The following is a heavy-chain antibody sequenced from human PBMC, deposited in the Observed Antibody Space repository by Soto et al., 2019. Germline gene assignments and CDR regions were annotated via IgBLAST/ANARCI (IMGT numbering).Heavy chain of an antibody. CDR1: GGTFSSYT. V-gene: IGHV1-69*02. J-gene: IGHJ5*02. D-gene: IGHD2-15*01. Sequence: QVQLVQSGAEVKKPGSSVKVSCKASGGTFSSYTISWVRQAPGQGLEWMGRIIPILGIANYAQKFQGRVTITADKSPSTAYMGLGSLGSEDTAVYYCARMDCSGGSCYFSRWFDPWGQGTLVTVSS. CDR3: ARMDCSGGSCYFSRWFDP. CDR2: IIPILGIA.